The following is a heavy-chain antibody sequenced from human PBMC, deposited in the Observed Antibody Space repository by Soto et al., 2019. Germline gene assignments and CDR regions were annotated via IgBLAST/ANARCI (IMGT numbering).Heavy chain of an antibody. CDR1: GFTFRSYG. CDR3: ARDRLVPYGYGMDV. D-gene: IGHD2-2*01. V-gene: IGHV3-33*01. J-gene: IGHJ6*02. CDR2: IWFDGSKK. Sequence: QMQLVESGGGVVQPGRSLRLSCAASGFTFRSYGIHWVRQAPGKGLEWVALIWFDGSKKYYVDSVKGRFAVSRDNSKNTLYLQMNSLRVEDTAVYYCARDRLVPYGYGMDVWGQGPTVPVS.